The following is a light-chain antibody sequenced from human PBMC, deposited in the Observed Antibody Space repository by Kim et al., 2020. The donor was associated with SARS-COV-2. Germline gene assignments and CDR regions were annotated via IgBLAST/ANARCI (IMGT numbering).Light chain of an antibody. J-gene: IGLJ2*01. CDR2: DYN. CDR3: DSRENTGSHIL. Sequence: ALGQKVKITCQGDSMRTYHASWDKQKPGQAPVLVIYDYNNRPSGIPDRFSGATSGDTTSLTITGAQTGNEADYYCDSRENTGSHILFGEGTQLTVL. V-gene: IGLV3-19*01. CDR1: SMRTYH.